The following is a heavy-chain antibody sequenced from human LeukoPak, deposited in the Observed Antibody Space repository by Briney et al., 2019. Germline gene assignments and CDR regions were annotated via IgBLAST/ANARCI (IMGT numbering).Heavy chain of an antibody. Sequence: SETLSLTCTVSGGSISSNSWSWIRQPPGRGLEWLGYIHSTGSTYYNPSLKSRVTISVDTSKNQFSLSLRSVTAADTAVYYCARRIAFENFYDYWGQGTLVTVSS. D-gene: IGHD2-21*01. CDR1: GGSISSNS. J-gene: IGHJ4*02. CDR3: ARRIAFENFYDY. V-gene: IGHV4-4*09. CDR2: IHSTGST.